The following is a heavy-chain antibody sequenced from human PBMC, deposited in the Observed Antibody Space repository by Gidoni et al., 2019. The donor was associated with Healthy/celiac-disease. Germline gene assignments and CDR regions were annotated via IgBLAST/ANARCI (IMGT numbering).Heavy chain of an antibody. CDR2: IYWNDDK. V-gene: IGHV2-5*01. CDR3: AHRSQQLETFDY. D-gene: IGHD1-1*01. Sequence: QITLKESGPTLVTPTQTLTLTCTFSGFSHSTSAVGVGWIRQPPGKALEWLALIYWNDDKRYSPSLKRRLTITKDTSKNQVVLRMTNMDPVDTATYHCAHRSQQLETFDYWGQGTLVTVSS. J-gene: IGHJ4*02. CDR1: GFSHSTSAVG.